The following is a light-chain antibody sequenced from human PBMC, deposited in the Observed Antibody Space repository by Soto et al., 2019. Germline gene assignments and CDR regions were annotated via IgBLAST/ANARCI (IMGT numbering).Light chain of an antibody. CDR3: HHFGDSPT. CDR1: QSLSNNY. CDR2: DAS. V-gene: IGKV3D-20*01. Sequence: EIVLTQSPATLSVSPGERVSLSCGASQSLSNNYLASYQQRPGLAPRLLIFDASSRATGIRDRFSGSGSGTAFTLTISRLEPEDFAIYYCHHFGDSPTFGGGTKVEFK. J-gene: IGKJ4*01.